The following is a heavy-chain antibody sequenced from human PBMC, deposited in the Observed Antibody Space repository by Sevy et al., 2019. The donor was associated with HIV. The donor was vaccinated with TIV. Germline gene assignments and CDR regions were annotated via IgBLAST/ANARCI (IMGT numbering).Heavy chain of an antibody. D-gene: IGHD3-3*01. V-gene: IGHV3-33*06. Sequence: GGSLRLSCAASGFTFSNYGMHWVRQAPGKGLEWVAVIWYDGSYKYYVDSVKGRFTISRDNTKITLYLQMNSLRAEDTAVYYCAKTFAIFGVLMSPDFDPWGQGTLVTVSS. J-gene: IGHJ5*02. CDR1: GFTFSNYG. CDR2: IWYDGSYK. CDR3: AKTFAIFGVLMSPDFDP.